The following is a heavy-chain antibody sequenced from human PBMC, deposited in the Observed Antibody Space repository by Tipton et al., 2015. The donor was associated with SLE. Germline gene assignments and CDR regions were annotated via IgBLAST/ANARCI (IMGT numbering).Heavy chain of an antibody. CDR2: IYYSGST. D-gene: IGHD6-19*01. J-gene: IGHJ5*02. V-gene: IGHV4-59*01. Sequence: TLCLTCTVSGGSISSYYWSWIRQPPGKGLEWIGYIYYSGSTNYNPSLKSRVTISVDTSKNQFSLKLSSVTAADTAVYYCARGWWFDPWGQGTLVTVSS. CDR1: GGSISSYY. CDR3: ARGWWFDP.